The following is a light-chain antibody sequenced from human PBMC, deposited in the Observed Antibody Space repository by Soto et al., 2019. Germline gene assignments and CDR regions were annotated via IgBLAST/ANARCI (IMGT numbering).Light chain of an antibody. J-gene: IGLJ1*01. CDR1: SSDVGGYNY. CDR2: EVS. Sequence: QSALTQPASVSGSPGQSITISCTGTSSDVGGYNYVSWYQQHPGKAPKLMIYEVSKRPSGVSNRFSGSKSGNTASLTISGSRVKNEPDYSCSPLTSSTTLVFGTGPKSPVL. CDR3: SPLTSSTTLV. V-gene: IGLV2-14*01.